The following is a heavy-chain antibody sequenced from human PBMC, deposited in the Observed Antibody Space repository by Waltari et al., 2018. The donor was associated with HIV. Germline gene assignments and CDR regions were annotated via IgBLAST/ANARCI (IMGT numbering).Heavy chain of an antibody. J-gene: IGHJ6*02. CDR1: GLTASHNY. CDR2: IYSGGSR. CDR3: ARDPRSSGYYGMDV. D-gene: IGHD1-26*01. V-gene: IGHV3-53*01. Sequence: EVHLVESGGGLIEPGGCLRLSCAASGLTASHNYIRGVRQAPGKGLEWVSVIYSGGSRYYADSVKGRFTISRDNSKNTLSLHMNSLGPEDTAVYYCARDPRSSGYYGMDVWGQGTTVTVSS.